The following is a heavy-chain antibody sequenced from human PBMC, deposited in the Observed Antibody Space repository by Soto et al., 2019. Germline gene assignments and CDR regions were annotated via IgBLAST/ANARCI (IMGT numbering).Heavy chain of an antibody. V-gene: IGHV4-39*01. CDR3: ARRTEEYYDILTGYYNKGPFDY. D-gene: IGHD3-9*01. CDR2: IYYSGST. J-gene: IGHJ4*02. CDR1: GGSISSGGYY. Sequence: SETLSLTCTVSGGSISSGGYYWSWVRQPPGKGLEWIGSIYYSGSTYYNPSLKSRVTISVDTSKNQFSLKLSSVTAADTAVYYCARRTEEYYDILTGYYNKGPFDYWGQGTLVTVSS.